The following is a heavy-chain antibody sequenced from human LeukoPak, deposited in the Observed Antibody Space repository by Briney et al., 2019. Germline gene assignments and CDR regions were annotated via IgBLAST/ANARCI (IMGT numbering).Heavy chain of an antibody. CDR3: AQSRLSSNYPDN. Sequence: GGALRLSCAASGLTFSSYVNCVRQAPGKGLEWVSAFTGSNGGTYYADTVNGRFSISRDNSKDTLYLQMNGLRAEDTAVYYCAQSRLSSNYPDNWGQGSLVTVSS. V-gene: IGHV3-23*01. CDR1: GLTFSSY. J-gene: IGHJ4*02. D-gene: IGHD6-25*01. CDR2: FTGSNGGT.